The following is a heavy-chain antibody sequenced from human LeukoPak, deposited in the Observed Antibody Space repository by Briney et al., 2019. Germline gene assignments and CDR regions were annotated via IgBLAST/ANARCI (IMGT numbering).Heavy chain of an antibody. CDR3: ARVGWGIAAAGLDY. Sequence: SETLSLTCAVYGGSFSGYYWSWIRQPPGKGLEWIGEINHSGSTNCNPSLKSRVTISVDTSKNQFSLKLSSVTAADTAVYYCARVGWGIAAAGLDYWGQGTLVTVSS. D-gene: IGHD6-13*01. CDR2: INHSGST. CDR1: GGSFSGYY. J-gene: IGHJ4*02. V-gene: IGHV4-34*01.